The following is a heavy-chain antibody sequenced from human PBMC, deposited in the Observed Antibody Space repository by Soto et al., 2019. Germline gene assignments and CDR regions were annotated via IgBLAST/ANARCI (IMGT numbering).Heavy chain of an antibody. CDR2: IYYSGST. CDR3: ARGNYYDSSGYYDY. J-gene: IGHJ4*02. Sequence: SETLSLTCTVSGGSISSYYWSWIRQPPGKGLEWIGYIYYSGSTNYNPSLKSRVTISVDTSKNQFSLKLSSVTAADTAVYYCARGNYYDSSGYYDYWGQGTLVTVS. D-gene: IGHD3-22*01. V-gene: IGHV4-59*08. CDR1: GGSISSYY.